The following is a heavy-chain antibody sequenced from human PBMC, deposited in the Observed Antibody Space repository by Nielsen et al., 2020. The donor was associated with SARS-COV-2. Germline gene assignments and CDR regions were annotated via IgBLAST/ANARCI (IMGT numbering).Heavy chain of an antibody. D-gene: IGHD3-10*01. Sequence: GESLKISCAASGFTFSRHAMNWVRQAPGKGLEWVSIIGAGGDNIYNADSVKGRFTISRDNSKNTLYLQINSLRADDTAVYYCATQADGYKSPYDYWGQGTLVTVSS. CDR2: IGAGGDNI. CDR1: GFTFSRHA. V-gene: IGHV3-23*01. J-gene: IGHJ4*02. CDR3: ATQADGYKSPYDY.